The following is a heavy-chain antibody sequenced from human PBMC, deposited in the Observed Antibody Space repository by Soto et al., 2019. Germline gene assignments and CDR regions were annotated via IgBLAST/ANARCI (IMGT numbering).Heavy chain of an antibody. CDR3: ATTMIVVVITYNFDY. Sequence: GGSLRLSCAASGFTFSSYAMHWVRQAPGKGLEWVAVISYDGSNKYYADSVKGRFTISRDNSKNTLYLQMNSLRAEDTAVYYCATTMIVVVITYNFDYWGQGTLVTVSS. CDR2: ISYDGSNK. CDR1: GFTFSSYA. D-gene: IGHD3-22*01. J-gene: IGHJ4*02. V-gene: IGHV3-30-3*01.